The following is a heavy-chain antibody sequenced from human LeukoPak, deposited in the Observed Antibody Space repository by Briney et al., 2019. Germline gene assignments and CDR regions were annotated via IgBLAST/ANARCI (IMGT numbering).Heavy chain of an antibody. Sequence: GGSLRLSCAASGLTVSSNYMNWVRQAPGKGLEWVSALYIGGNTYYADSVRGRFTISRDNSKNTLYLQMNSLRAEDTAIYYCTTAAGYNYGQYWGQGTLVTVSS. CDR2: LYIGGNT. V-gene: IGHV3-53*01. J-gene: IGHJ4*02. D-gene: IGHD5-18*01. CDR3: TTAAGYNYGQY. CDR1: GLTVSSNY.